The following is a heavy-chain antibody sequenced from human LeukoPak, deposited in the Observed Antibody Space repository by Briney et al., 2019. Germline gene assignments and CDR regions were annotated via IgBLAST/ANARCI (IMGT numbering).Heavy chain of an antibody. CDR1: GYTFTSYY. CDR2: INPSGGST. V-gene: IGHV1-46*01. Sequence: ASVKVSCKASGYTFTSYYMHWVRQAPGQGLEWMGIINPSGGSTSYAQKFQGRVTITADKSTSTAYMELRSLRSDDTAVYYCARAYYYDNSGYSLDAFDIWGQGTMVTVSS. D-gene: IGHD3-22*01. CDR3: ARAYYYDNSGYSLDAFDI. J-gene: IGHJ3*02.